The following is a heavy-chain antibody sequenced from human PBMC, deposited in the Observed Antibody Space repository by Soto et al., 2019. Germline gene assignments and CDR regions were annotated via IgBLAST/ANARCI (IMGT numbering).Heavy chain of an antibody. Sequence: QVQLVQSGAEVKKPGSSVRVSCKIFGASLYNITVSWVRQAPGLGLQWMGRVNPVLGTANYAQEFQGRVRLSADRSTNTAYMDMTSLTPDDTAMYYCVRLPLDSWGQGTLVAGSS. J-gene: IGHJ4*02. CDR3: VRLPLDS. V-gene: IGHV1-69*08. CDR2: VNPVLGTA. CDR1: GASLYNIT.